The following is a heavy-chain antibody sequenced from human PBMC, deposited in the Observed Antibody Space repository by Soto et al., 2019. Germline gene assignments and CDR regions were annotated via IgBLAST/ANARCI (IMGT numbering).Heavy chain of an antibody. CDR1: GYTFTSYD. V-gene: IGHV1-8*01. CDR2: MNPNSGNT. CDR3: AREMVRGVYYYYGMDV. J-gene: IGHJ6*02. Sequence: GASVKVSCKASGYTFTSYDINWVRQATGQGLEWMGWMNPNSGNTGYAQKFQGRVTMTRNTSISTAYMEPSSLRSEDTAVYYCAREMVRGVYYYYGMDVWGQGTTVTVSS. D-gene: IGHD3-10*01.